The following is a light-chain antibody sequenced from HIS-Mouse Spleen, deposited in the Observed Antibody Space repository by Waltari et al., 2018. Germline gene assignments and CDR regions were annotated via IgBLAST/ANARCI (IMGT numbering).Light chain of an antibody. CDR3: QSADSSGTYHVV. V-gene: IGLV3-25*03. CDR2: NDS. Sequence: SYELTQPPSVSVSPGQTARITCSGDALPKQYAYWYQQKPGQAPVLVIYNDSGRPSGIPERCSGSSSGTTVTLTISGVQAEDEADYYCQSADSSGTYHVVFGGGTKLTVL. J-gene: IGLJ2*01. CDR1: ALPKQY.